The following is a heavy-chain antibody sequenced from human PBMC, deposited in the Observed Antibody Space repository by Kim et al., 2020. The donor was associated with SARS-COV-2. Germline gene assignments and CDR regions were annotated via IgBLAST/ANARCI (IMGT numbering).Heavy chain of an antibody. CDR1: GGSISSSTHY. D-gene: IGHD6-19*01. CDR2: LYYTGGA. CDR3: EAYSNGWSPHLYGVDV. V-gene: IGHV4-39*01. Sequence: SETLSLTCSVSGGSISSSTHYWGWFRQPPGKGLEWIGSLYYTGGAYYNPSLKSRVTISVDMSKNQFSLRLSSVTAADTAVYYCEAYSNGWSPHLYGVDVWGQGTTVTVSS. J-gene: IGHJ6*02.